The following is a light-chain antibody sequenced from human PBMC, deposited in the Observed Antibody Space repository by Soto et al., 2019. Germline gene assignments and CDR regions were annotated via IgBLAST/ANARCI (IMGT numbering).Light chain of an antibody. J-gene: IGKJ4*01. CDR3: QKYSHAPLT. CDR1: QDISHY. V-gene: IGKV1-27*01. Sequence: DIEMTQSPSSLSASVGDTVTITCRASQDISHYLAWYQQKPGKVPSLLIFAASKLHPDAPSRFSGSGSGTDFTLTISSLQADDVATYYCQKYSHAPLTFGGGTKVEIK. CDR2: AAS.